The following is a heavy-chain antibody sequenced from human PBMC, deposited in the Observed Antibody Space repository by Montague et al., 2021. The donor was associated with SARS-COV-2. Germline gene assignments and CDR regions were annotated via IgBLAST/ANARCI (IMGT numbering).Heavy chain of an antibody. CDR1: GFPFSSYA. Sequence: SRRLSCAASGFPFSSYAMHWVRQAPGKGLEWVAVISYDGSNKYYADSVKGRFTISRDNSKNTLYPQMNSLRAEDTAVYYCARAGTGSYFSWFDPWGQGTLVTVSS. D-gene: IGHD1-26*01. V-gene: IGHV3-30*04. CDR2: ISYDGSNK. J-gene: IGHJ5*02. CDR3: ARAGTGSYFSWFDP.